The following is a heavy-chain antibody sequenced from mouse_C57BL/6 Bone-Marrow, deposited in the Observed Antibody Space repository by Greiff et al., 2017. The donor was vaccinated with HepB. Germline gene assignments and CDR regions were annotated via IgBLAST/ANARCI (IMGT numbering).Heavy chain of an antibody. J-gene: IGHJ2*01. CDR3: ARIYCYGSGTGC. CDR2: IDPANGNT. V-gene: IGHV14-3*01. CDR1: GFNIKNTY. D-gene: IGHD1-1*01. Sequence: EVQLQQSVAELVRPGASVKLSCTASGFNIKNTYMHWVKQRPEQGLEWIGRIDPANGNTKYAPKFQGKATITADTSSNTAYLQLSSLTSEDTAVCYFARIYCYGSGTGCWGQGTTLTVSS.